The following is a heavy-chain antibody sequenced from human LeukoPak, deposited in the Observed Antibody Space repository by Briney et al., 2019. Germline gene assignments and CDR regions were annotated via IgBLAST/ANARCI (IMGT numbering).Heavy chain of an antibody. CDR2: IYTSGST. J-gene: IGHJ3*02. V-gene: IGHV4-4*07. Sequence: SETLSLTCTVSVGSISSYYWSWIRQPAGKGLEWIGRIYTSGSTNYNPSLKSRVTVSVDTSKNQFSLKLSSVTAADTAVYYCARDIVVVPAAIIDAFDIWGQGTMVTVSS. CDR1: VGSISSYY. CDR3: ARDIVVVPAAIIDAFDI. D-gene: IGHD2-2*01.